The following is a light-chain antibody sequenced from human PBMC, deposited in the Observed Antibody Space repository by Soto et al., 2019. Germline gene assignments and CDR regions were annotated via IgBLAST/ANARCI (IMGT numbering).Light chain of an antibody. CDR1: QSVSSTY. V-gene: IGKV3-20*01. CDR3: QQFGISPVYT. Sequence: VVLTQSPGTLSLSPGEGGTLSCRASQSVSSTYLAWYQQKPCQAPRLLIYGGSRRATGIPDRFSGGGSGTDFTLTISRLEPEDVAVYFCQCQQFGISPVYTFGQGTKLEIK. J-gene: IGKJ2*01. CDR2: GGS.